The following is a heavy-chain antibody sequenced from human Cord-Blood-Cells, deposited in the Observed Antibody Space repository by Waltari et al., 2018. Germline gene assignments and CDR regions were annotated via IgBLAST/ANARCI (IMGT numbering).Heavy chain of an antibody. V-gene: IGHV4-4*07. D-gene: IGHD5-12*01. CDR2: IYTSGST. Sequence: QVHLQESGPGLVKPSEPLSLTCTVAGGSIRTHYGSCIRTPAGKGLESIGLIYTSGSTNYNPSLKSRVTMSVDTSKNQFSLKLSSVTAADTAVYYCARVEGYSGYDYFDYWGQGTLVTVSS. CDR3: ARVEGYSGYDYFDY. CDR1: GGSIRTHY. J-gene: IGHJ4*02.